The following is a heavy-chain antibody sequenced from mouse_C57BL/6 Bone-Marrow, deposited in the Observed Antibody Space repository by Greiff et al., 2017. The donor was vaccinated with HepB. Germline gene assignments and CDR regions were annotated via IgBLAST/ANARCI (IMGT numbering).Heavy chain of an antibody. J-gene: IGHJ4*01. V-gene: IGHV14-4*01. CDR3: TPIYYGYPYAMDF. CDR1: GFNIKDDY. CDR2: IDPENGDT. D-gene: IGHD2-2*01. Sequence: VQLQQSGAELVRPGASVKLSCTASGFNIKDDYMHWVKQRPEQGLEWIGWIDPENGDTEYASKFQGKATITADTSSNTAYLQLSSLTSEDTAVYYCTPIYYGYPYAMDFGGRGNWVTVSS.